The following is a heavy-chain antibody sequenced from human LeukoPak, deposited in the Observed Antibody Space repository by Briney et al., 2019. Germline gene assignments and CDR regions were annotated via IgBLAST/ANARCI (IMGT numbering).Heavy chain of an antibody. J-gene: IGHJ4*02. CDR1: GGSFSGYY. V-gene: IGHV4-34*01. Sequence: SETLSLTCAVYGGSFSGYYWSWIRQPPGKGLEWIGKINHSGSTNYNPSFKSRVTISVDTSRNQFSLKLSSVTAADTAVYYCARRGSWPWSLGYWGQGTLVTVSS. CDR2: INHSGST. D-gene: IGHD6-13*01. CDR3: ARRGSWPWSLGY.